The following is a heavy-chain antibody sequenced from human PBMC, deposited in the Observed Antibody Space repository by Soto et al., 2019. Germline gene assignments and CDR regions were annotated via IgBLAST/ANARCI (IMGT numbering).Heavy chain of an antibody. CDR2: IYYSGST. CDR3: AREYCSSTSCYWGGSGWFDP. D-gene: IGHD2-2*01. J-gene: IGHJ5*02. Sequence: SETLSLTCTVSGGSISSYYWSWIRQPPGKGLEWIGYIYYSGSTNYNPSLKSRVTISVDTSKNQFSLKLSSVTAADTAVYYCAREYCSSTSCYWGGSGWFDPWGQGTLVTVSS. CDR1: GGSISSYY. V-gene: IGHV4-59*01.